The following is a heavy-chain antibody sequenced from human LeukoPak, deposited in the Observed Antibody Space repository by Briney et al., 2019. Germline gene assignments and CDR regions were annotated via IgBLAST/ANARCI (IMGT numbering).Heavy chain of an antibody. CDR3: AKDAYSSSWYVVNWFDP. CDR1: GFTFDDYA. CDR2: ISWNSGSI. V-gene: IGHV3-9*01. J-gene: IGHJ5*02. D-gene: IGHD6-13*01. Sequence: GRSLRLSCAASGFTFDDYAMHWVRQAPGKGLEWVLGISWNSGSIGYADSVKGRFTISRDNAKNSLYLQMNSLRAEDTALYYCAKDAYSSSWYVVNWFDPWGQGTLVTVSS.